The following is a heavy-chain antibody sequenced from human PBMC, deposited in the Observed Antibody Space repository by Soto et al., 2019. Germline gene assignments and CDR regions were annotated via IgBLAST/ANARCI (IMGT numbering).Heavy chain of an antibody. V-gene: IGHV3-48*02. D-gene: IGHD3-22*01. J-gene: IGHJ4*02. Sequence: PGGSLRLSCAASGFTFSSYSMIWVRQAPGKGLEWVSYISSSSSTIYYADSVKGRFTISRDNAKNSLYLQMNSLRDEDTAVYYCARDPYYYDSSGYYDYWGQGTLVTVSS. CDR1: GFTFSSYS. CDR3: ARDPYYYDSSGYYDY. CDR2: ISSSSSTI.